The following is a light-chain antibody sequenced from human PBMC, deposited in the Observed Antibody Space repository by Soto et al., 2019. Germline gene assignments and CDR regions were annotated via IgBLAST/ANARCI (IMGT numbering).Light chain of an antibody. V-gene: IGLV1-40*01. CDR2: GNS. J-gene: IGLJ2*01. CDR3: QSYDSSLSGGV. Sequence: QSVLTQPPSVSGAPGQRVTISCTGSSSNIGAGYDVPWYQQLPGTAPKLLIYGNSNRPSGVPDRFSGSKSGTSASLAITGLQAEEEADYYCQSYDSSLSGGVFGGGTKLTVL. CDR1: SSNIGAGYD.